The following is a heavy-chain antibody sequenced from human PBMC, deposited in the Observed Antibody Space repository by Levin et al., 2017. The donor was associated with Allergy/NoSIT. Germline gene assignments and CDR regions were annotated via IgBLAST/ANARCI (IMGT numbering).Heavy chain of an antibody. D-gene: IGHD1-1*01. CDR2: IYPGDSDT. V-gene: IGHV5-51*01. Sequence: GESLKISCQGSGYSFTSYWIGWVRQMPGKGLEWMGIIYPGDSDTRYSPSFQGQVTIPADKSISTAYLQWSSPKASDTAIYYCARRGTRDYYYYMDVWGKGTTVTVSS. CDR3: ARRGTRDYYYYMDV. CDR1: GYSFTSYW. J-gene: IGHJ6*03.